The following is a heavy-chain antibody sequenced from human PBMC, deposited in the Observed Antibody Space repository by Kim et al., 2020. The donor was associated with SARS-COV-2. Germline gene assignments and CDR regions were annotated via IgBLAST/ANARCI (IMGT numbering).Heavy chain of an antibody. CDR1: GDTFSGFY. CDR3: ARDQGGLDV. V-gene: IGHV1-2*02. Sequence: ASVKVSCKASGDTFSGFYMHWVRQAPGQGLEWMGWINPNSGATNYAQKFQDRITLTRDTSISTGYMELNRLTSDDTAVYYCARDQGGLDVWGQGTTVT. CDR2: INPNSGAT. J-gene: IGHJ6*01.